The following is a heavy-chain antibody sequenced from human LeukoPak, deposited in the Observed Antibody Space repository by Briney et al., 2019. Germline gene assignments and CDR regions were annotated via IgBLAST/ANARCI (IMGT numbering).Heavy chain of an antibody. J-gene: IGHJ4*02. D-gene: IGHD3-22*01. CDR1: GYSFTSYW. CDR3: ARGPRRTYYYDSADLYYFDC. CDR2: IYPGDSDT. V-gene: IGHV5-51*01. Sequence: GESLQISCKGSGYSFTSYWIGWVRQMPGKGLEWMGIIYPGDSDTRYSPSFQGQVTISADKSISTAYLQWSSLKASDTAMYYCARGPRRTYYYDSADLYYFDCWGQGTLVTVSS.